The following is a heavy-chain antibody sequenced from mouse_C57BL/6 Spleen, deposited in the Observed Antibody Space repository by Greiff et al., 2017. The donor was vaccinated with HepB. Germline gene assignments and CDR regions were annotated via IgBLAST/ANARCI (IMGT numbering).Heavy chain of an antibody. Sequence: EVKLMESGGGLVKPGGSLKLSCAASGFTFSDYGMHWVRQAPEKGLEWVAYISSGSSTIYYADTVKGRFTISRDNAKNTLFLQMTSLRSEDTAMYYGARLWSYYFDYWGQGTTLTVSS. CDR3: ARLWSYYFDY. CDR1: GFTFSDYG. CDR2: ISSGSSTI. V-gene: IGHV5-17*01. D-gene: IGHD1-1*02. J-gene: IGHJ2*01.